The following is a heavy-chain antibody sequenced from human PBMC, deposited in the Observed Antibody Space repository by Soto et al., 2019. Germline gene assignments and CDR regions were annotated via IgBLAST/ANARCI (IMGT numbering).Heavy chain of an antibody. V-gene: IGHV3-30*18. CDR1: GFTFSSYG. D-gene: IGHD3-10*01. CDR2: ISYDGSNK. CDR3: AKDGAYGSGSYYSYYFDY. J-gene: IGHJ4*02. Sequence: QVQLVESGGGVVQPGRSLRLSCAASGFTFSSYGMHWVRQAPGKGLEWVAVISYDGSNKYYADSVKGRFTISRDNSTNTLYLQMNSLRADDTAVYYCAKDGAYGSGSYYSYYFDYWVQGSPVTVSS.